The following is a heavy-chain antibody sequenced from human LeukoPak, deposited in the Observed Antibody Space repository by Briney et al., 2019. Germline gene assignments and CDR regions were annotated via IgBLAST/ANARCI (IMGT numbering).Heavy chain of an antibody. J-gene: IGHJ4*02. CDR2: IWYDGTNK. V-gene: IGHV3-33*01. Sequence: GGSLRLSCAASGFTFSSYGMHWVRQAPGKGLEWVAIIWYDGTNKYYAASVKGRFTISRDNSKNTLYLQMDSLRAEDTAVYYCARDSCGGDCYPYTFDYWGQGTLVTVSS. D-gene: IGHD2-21*02. CDR3: ARDSCGGDCYPYTFDY. CDR1: GFTFSSYG.